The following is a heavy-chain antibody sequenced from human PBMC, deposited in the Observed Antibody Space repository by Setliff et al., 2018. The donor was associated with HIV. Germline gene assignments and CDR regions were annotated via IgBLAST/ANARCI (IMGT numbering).Heavy chain of an antibody. D-gene: IGHD3-10*01. Sequence: SETLSLTCTVTGGSISSGGFYWTWIRQHPGKGLEWIGYIYNTGSTYHSPSLGSRVTISIDTSKNQFSLKLYSVTAADTAVYYCARAYFGSGIYYWGQGTLVTVSS. V-gene: IGHV4-31*03. CDR2: IYNTGST. J-gene: IGHJ4*02. CDR3: ARAYFGSGIYY. CDR1: GGSISSGGFY.